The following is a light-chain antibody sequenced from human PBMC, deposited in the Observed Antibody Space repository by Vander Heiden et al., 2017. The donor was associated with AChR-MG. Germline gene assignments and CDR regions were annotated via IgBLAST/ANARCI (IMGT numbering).Light chain of an antibody. CDR3: QVWDKNTVI. CDR2: RDR. Sequence: SYDLSQPLSVSLALGQTATISCGAYNIESKNVHWYQQKPGQAPLLVIYRDRVRPSGIPQRFIGSISGNTATLTINSVRVGDEADYYCQVWDKNTVIFGGGTKLTV. CDR1: NIESKN. V-gene: IGLV3-9*01. J-gene: IGLJ2*01.